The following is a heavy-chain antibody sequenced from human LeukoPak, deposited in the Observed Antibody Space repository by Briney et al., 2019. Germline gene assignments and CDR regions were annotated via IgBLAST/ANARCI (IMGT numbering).Heavy chain of an antibody. Sequence: GGSLRLSCAASGFIFSNYGMIWVRQTPGKGLEWVSTISGAYSTYYADSVKGRFTISRDNAKDSLYLQMNSLRAEDTAVYYCARDPGSGYEEHFDYWGQGTLVTVSS. J-gene: IGHJ4*02. CDR2: ISGAYST. CDR1: GFIFSNYG. CDR3: ARDPGSGYEEHFDY. D-gene: IGHD5-12*01. V-gene: IGHV3-21*04.